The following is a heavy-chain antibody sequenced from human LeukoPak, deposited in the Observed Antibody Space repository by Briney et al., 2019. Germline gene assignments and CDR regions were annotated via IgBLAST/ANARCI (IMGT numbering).Heavy chain of an antibody. CDR2: IWYDGSNK. Sequence: PGGSLRLSCAASGFTFNNYAMSWVRQAPGKGLEWVAVIWYDGSNKYYADSVKGRFTISRDNSKNTLYLQMNSLRAEDTAVYYCARDPVTGTTGGWFDPWGQGTLVTVSS. CDR3: ARDPVTGTTGGWFDP. D-gene: IGHD1-14*01. J-gene: IGHJ5*02. CDR1: GFTFNNYA. V-gene: IGHV3-33*08.